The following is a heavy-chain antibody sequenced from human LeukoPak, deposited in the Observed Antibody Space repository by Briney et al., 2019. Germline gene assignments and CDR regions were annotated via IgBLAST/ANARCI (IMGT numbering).Heavy chain of an antibody. J-gene: IGHJ4*02. CDR3: AKSDSGSYPLYYFDY. D-gene: IGHD1-26*01. V-gene: IGHV3-23*01. CDR1: GFTFSSYA. CDR2: ISGSGGST. Sequence: GGSLRLSCAASGFTFSSYAMSWVRQAPGKGLEWVSAISGSGGSTYYADSVKGRSTISRDNSKNTLYLQMNSLRAEGTAVYYCAKSDSGSYPLYYFDYWGQGTLVTVSS.